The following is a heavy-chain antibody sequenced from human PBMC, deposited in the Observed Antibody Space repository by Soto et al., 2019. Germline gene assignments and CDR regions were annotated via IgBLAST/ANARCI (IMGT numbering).Heavy chain of an antibody. CDR2: VFYTGFT. Sequence: SETLSLTCAVYGAYISGSDYYWAWLRQSPGKGPEWIGSVFYTGFTSYNPSLESRVSVSVDTSKSQFSMKLSAVPAADTAVYYCATSQKGYNWNYFDHWGQGALVTVSS. J-gene: IGHJ4*02. CDR1: GAYISGSDYY. CDR3: ATSQKGYNWNYFDH. V-gene: IGHV4-39*01. D-gene: IGHD1-20*01.